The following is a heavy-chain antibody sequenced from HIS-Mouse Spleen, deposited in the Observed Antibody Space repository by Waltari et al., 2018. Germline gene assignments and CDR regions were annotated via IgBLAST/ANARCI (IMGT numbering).Heavy chain of an antibody. CDR1: GYTFTGYY. Sequence: QVQLVQSGAEVKKPGASVKVSCKASGYTFTGYYMHWVRQAPGQGLEWMRWSNHSRGGTNDGQKFQGRVTMTRETSISTAYMELSRLRSDDTAVYYCARCEGPNYYGMDVWGQGTTVTVSS. V-gene: IGHV1-2*02. J-gene: IGHJ6*02. CDR2: SNHSRGGT. CDR3: ARCEGPNYYGMDV.